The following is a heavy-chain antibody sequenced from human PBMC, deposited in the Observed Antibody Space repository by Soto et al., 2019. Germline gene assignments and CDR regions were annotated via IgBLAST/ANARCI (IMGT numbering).Heavy chain of an antibody. CDR1: GYTFSSYW. V-gene: IGHV5-51*01. D-gene: IGHD2-2*02. CDR2: VLPGDSDV. CDR3: ARSPPYCSGTHCYSTYFGP. Sequence: PGESRKISCKGFGYTFSSYWIGWVRQMPGKGLEWMGIVLPGDSDVRYSPSFQGQVTISVDKSINTAYLQWNSLKASDTAMYFCARSPPYCSGTHCYSTYFGPWGQGTLVTVSS. J-gene: IGHJ5*02.